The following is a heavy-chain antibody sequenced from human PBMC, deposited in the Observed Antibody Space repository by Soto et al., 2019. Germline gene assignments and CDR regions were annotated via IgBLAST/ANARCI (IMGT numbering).Heavy chain of an antibody. Sequence: GSLRLSCAASGFTVSSNYMSWVRQAPGKGLEWVSVIYSGGSTYYADSVKGRFTISRHNSKNTLYLQMNSLRAEDTAVYYCASRGNGDSGYVQSGPFDVWGQGSLVTVSS. J-gene: IGHJ4*02. CDR2: IYSGGST. CDR3: ASRGNGDSGYVQSGPFDV. CDR1: GFTVSSNY. D-gene: IGHD5-12*01. V-gene: IGHV3-53*04.